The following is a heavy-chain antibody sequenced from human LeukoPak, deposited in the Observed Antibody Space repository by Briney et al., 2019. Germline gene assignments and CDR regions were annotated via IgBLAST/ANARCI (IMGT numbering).Heavy chain of an antibody. V-gene: IGHV3-7*01. D-gene: IGHD5-12*01. Sequence: PGGSLRLSCAASGFTFSSYSMNWVRQTPGKGLEWVASIKQDGNEKDYVDSVKGRFTISRDNAKKSLFLQMNSLRAEDTAVYYCARGRGLDYWGQGTLVTVSS. CDR2: IKQDGNEK. CDR3: ARGRGLDY. CDR1: GFTFSSYS. J-gene: IGHJ4*02.